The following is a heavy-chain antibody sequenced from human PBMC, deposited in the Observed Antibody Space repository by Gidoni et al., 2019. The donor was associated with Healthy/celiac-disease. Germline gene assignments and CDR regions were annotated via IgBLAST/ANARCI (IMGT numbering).Heavy chain of an antibody. CDR2: MCASGGST. D-gene: IGHD3-10*01. J-gene: IGHJ4*02. CDR3: ARDLRITMFRGIGY. V-gene: IGHV3-23*01. CDR1: GYPFSSYA. Sequence: EVQQLESGGGLIQPGGSLRLCCAASGYPFSSYAMSWVRQSTGKGLEWVSAMCASGGSTYYADSLKGRFTISRDNSKNTLFLQMPSLRAEDTAVYYCARDLRITMFRGIGYCVQGTLVTVSS.